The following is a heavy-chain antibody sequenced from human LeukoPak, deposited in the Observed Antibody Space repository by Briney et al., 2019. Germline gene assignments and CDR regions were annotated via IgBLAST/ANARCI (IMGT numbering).Heavy chain of an antibody. CDR3: ARHENGGTYPLDY. D-gene: IGHD1-26*01. Sequence: SETLSLTCTVSGGSISNSIYYWGWIRQPPGKGLEWIGSIYYSGSTYYNPSLKSRVTISVDTSKNQFSLRLSSVTAADTAVYYCARHENGGTYPLDYWGQGTLVTVSS. CDR1: GGSISNSIYY. CDR2: IYYSGST. J-gene: IGHJ4*02. V-gene: IGHV4-39*01.